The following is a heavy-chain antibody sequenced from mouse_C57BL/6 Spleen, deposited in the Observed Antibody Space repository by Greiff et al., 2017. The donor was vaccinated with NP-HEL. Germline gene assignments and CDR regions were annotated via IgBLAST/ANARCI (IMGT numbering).Heavy chain of an antibody. CDR2: INYDGSST. CDR1: GFTFSDYY. V-gene: IGHV5-16*01. J-gene: IGHJ4*01. D-gene: IGHD2-3*01. Sequence: EVMLVESEGGLVQPGSSMKLSCTASGFTFSDYYMAWVRQVPEKGLEWVANINYDGSSTYYLDSLKSRFIISRDNAKNILYLQMSSLKSEDTATYYCARDYVDGYYVHYAMDYWGQGTAVTVSS. CDR3: ARDYVDGYYVHYAMDY.